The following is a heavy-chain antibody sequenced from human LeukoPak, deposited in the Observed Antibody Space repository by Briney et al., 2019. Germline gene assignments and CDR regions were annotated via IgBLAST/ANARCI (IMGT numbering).Heavy chain of an antibody. D-gene: IGHD5-12*01. Sequence: SETLSLTCTVSGGSFRGTNYYYVWIRQPPGKGLEWVGTIYFDGRTYSNPSLGSRVAMSVDTSKNQLSLNLNSLTAADTAVYYCARRGHIKTPPVWGQGTLVTVSS. CDR2: IYFDGRT. V-gene: IGHV4-39*01. CDR1: GGSFRGTNYY. J-gene: IGHJ4*02. CDR3: ARRGHIKTPPV.